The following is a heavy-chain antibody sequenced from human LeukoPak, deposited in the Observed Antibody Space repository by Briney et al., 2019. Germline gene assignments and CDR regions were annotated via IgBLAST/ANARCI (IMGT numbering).Heavy chain of an antibody. V-gene: IGHV4-34*01. Sequence: NHSGSTNYNPSLKSRVTISVDTSKNQFSLRLSSVTAADTAVYYCARRGGVYYYDSSGYYNYWGQGTLVTVSS. CDR2: NHSGST. J-gene: IGHJ4*02. CDR3: ARRGGVYYYDSSGYYNY. D-gene: IGHD3-22*01.